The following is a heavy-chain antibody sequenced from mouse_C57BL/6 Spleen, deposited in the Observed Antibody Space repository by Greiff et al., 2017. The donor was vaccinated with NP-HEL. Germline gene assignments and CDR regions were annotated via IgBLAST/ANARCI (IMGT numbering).Heavy chain of an antibody. J-gene: IGHJ1*03. CDR3: AIVRNWDVDV. CDR2: INPSSGDT. D-gene: IGHD2-14*01. Sequence: QVQLKQSGAELARPGASVKMSCKASGYTFTSYTMHWVKQRPGQGLEWIGYINPSSGDTKYNQKFKDKATLTADKSSSTAYMQLSSLTSEDSAVYCCAIVRNWDVDVWGTGTTVTVSS. CDR1: GYTFTSYT. V-gene: IGHV1-4*01.